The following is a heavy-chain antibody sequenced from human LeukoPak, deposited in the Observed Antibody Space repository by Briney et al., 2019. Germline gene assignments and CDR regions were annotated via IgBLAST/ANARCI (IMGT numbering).Heavy chain of an antibody. CDR1: GFTFSSYA. CDR3: AKDSARYFDWLLSLFDY. CDR2: ISGSGGST. J-gene: IGHJ4*02. Sequence: GGSLRLSCAASGFTFSSYAMSWVRQAPGKGLDWVSAISGSGGSTYYADSVKGRFTISRDNSKNTLYLQMNSLRAEDTAVYYCAKDSARYFDWLLSLFDYWGQGTLVTVSS. D-gene: IGHD3-9*01. V-gene: IGHV3-23*01.